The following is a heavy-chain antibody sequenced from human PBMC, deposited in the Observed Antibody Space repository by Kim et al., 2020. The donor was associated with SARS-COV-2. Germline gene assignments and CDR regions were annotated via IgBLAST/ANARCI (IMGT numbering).Heavy chain of an antibody. CDR2: ISGSGVIT. CDR1: GFTFSSYA. Sequence: GGSLRLSCAASGFTFSSYAMSWVRQAPGKGLEWVSAISGSGVITYYADSVKGRFTISRDNSKNTLYLQMNSLRAEDTAVYYCAKINYYDSSGYPNWGQGTLVTVSS. D-gene: IGHD3-22*01. V-gene: IGHV3-23*01. CDR3: AKINYYDSSGYPN. J-gene: IGHJ4*02.